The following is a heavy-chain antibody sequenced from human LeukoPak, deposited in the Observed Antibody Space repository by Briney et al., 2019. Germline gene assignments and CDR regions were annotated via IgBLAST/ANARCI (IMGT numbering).Heavy chain of an antibody. J-gene: IGHJ4*02. Sequence: PGRSLRLSCAASGFTFSSYAMHWVRQAPGKGLEWVAVISYDGSNKYYADSVKGRFTISGDNSKNTLYLQMNSLRAEDTAVYYCAREYDILTGYDYWGQGTLVTVSS. CDR3: AREYDILTGYDY. V-gene: IGHV3-30-3*01. CDR1: GFTFSSYA. D-gene: IGHD3-9*01. CDR2: ISYDGSNK.